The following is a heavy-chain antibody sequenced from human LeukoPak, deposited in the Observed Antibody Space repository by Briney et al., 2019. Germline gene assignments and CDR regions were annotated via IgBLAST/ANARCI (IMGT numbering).Heavy chain of an antibody. CDR2: VYTSGST. CDR1: GASISNYY. J-gene: IGHJ4*02. V-gene: IGHV4-4*07. Sequence: SETLSLTCTVSGASISNYYWSWIRQPAGKGLEWIGRVYTSGSTNYNPSLKSRVTISVDKSKNQFFLKLSSVTAADTAVYYCAGRDYWGQETLVTVSS. CDR3: AGRDY. D-gene: IGHD1-26*01.